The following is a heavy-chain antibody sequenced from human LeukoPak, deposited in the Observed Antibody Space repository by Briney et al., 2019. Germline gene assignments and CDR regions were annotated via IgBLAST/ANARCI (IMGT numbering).Heavy chain of an antibody. J-gene: IGHJ4*02. Sequence: GASLRLSCAASGFTFSNYAMSWVRQAPGKRLEWVSAISGSGGSTYYADSVKGRFTISRDNSKNTLYLQMNSLRAEDTAVYYCAKVGWFGDSDYWGQGTLVTVSS. CDR3: AKVGWFGDSDY. CDR1: GFTFSNYA. V-gene: IGHV3-23*01. CDR2: ISGSGGST. D-gene: IGHD3-10*01.